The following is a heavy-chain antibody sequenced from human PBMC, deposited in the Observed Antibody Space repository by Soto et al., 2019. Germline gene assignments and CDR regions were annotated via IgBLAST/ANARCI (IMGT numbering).Heavy chain of an antibody. CDR2: ISGSGGST. J-gene: IGHJ4*02. CDR1: GFTFSNYA. V-gene: IGHV3-23*01. CDR3: AKDQGSSWYEIDY. Sequence: GGSLRLSCAASGFTFSNYAVTRVRQAPGKGLEWVSTISGSGGSTYYADSVKGRFTISRDNSKNTLYLQMNSLRAEDTAVYYCAKDQGSSWYEIDYWGQGTLVTVSS. D-gene: IGHD6-13*01.